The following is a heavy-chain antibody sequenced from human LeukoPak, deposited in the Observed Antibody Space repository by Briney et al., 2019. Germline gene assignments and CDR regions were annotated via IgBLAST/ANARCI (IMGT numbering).Heavy chain of an antibody. Sequence: PGRSLRLSCAASGFTFSSYGMHWVRQAPGKGLEWVAVISYDGSNKYYADSVKGRFTISRDNAKNTLYLQMNSLRAEDTAVYYCATCVAVPGLPDSWGQGTLVHVSS. V-gene: IGHV3-30*03. J-gene: IGHJ4*02. CDR1: GFTFSSYG. CDR2: ISYDGSNK. D-gene: IGHD6-19*01. CDR3: ATCVAVPGLPDS.